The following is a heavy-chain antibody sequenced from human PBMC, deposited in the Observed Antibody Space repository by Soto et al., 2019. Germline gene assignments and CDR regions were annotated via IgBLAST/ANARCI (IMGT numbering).Heavy chain of an antibody. CDR1: GFSLSTSGMC. CDR3: ATYCSSTSCSEGFDY. Sequence: SGPTLVNPTQTLTLTCTFSGFSLSTSGMCVSWIRRPPGKALEWLARIDWDDDKYYSTSLKTRLTISKDTSKNQVVLTMTNMDPVDTATYYCATYCSSTSCSEGFDYWGQGTLVTVSS. CDR2: IDWDDDK. D-gene: IGHD2-2*01. J-gene: IGHJ4*02. V-gene: IGHV2-70*11.